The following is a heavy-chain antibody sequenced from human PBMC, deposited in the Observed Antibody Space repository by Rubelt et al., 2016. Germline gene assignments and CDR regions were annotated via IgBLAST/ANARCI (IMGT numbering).Heavy chain of an antibody. Sequence: GKGLEWIGRIYHSGSTYYNPSLKSRVTISVDTSKNQFSLKLSSVTAADAAVYYFARDRSAARPGPYCYYGMDVWGQGTTVTVSS. J-gene: IGHJ6*02. D-gene: IGHD6-6*01. V-gene: IGHV4-38-2*02. CDR2: IYHSGST. CDR3: ARDRSAARPGPYCYYGMDV.